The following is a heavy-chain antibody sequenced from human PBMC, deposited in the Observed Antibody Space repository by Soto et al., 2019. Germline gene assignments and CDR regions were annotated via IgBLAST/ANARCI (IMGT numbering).Heavy chain of an antibody. CDR2: IIPIFGTP. V-gene: IGHV1-69*06. D-gene: IGHD2-15*01. CDR1: GGTFSTYT. CDR3: ARGLECRGYCLDKPTWFGP. J-gene: IGHJ5*02. Sequence: ASVKVSCKASGGTFSTYTFGWVRQAPGQGREWMGRIIPIFGTPYYAQKFQGRVTITADKSTSTVYMELSSLGSDDTAVYFCARGLECRGYCLDKPTWFGPWGQGTLVTVSS.